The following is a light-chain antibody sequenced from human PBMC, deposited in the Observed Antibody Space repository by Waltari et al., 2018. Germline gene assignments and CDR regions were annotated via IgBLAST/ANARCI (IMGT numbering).Light chain of an antibody. V-gene: IGKV1-33*01. Sequence: DIQMTQSPSSLSASVGDRVTITCQASQDISNYLNWYQQKPGKAPKLLIYDASNLETGVPSRFSGSGSGTDFTFTISSLQPEDIATYYWQQYDTAFTFGPGTKVDIK. J-gene: IGKJ3*01. CDR3: QQYDTAFT. CDR2: DAS. CDR1: QDISNY.